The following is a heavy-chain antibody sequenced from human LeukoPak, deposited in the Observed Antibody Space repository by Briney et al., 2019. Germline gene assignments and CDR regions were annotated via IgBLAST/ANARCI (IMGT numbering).Heavy chain of an antibody. Sequence: GGSLRLSCAASGFTFSSYGMHWVRQAPGKGLEWVAVISYDGSNKYYADSVKGRFTISRDNSKNTLYLQMNSLRAEDTAVYYCAKDGNLYYYDSSGYYVGPYFDYWGQGTLVTVSS. CDR1: GFTFSSYG. V-gene: IGHV3-30*18. J-gene: IGHJ4*02. CDR2: ISYDGSNK. D-gene: IGHD3-22*01. CDR3: AKDGNLYYYDSSGYYVGPYFDY.